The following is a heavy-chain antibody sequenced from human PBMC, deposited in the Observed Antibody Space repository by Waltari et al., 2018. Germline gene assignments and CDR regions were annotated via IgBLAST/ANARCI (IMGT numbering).Heavy chain of an antibody. Sequence: EVQLVQSGAEVKKPGATVKISCKASGYTFTDYYLHWVQQAPGKGLEWMGRVDPEDGETIYAEKVQGRGTITADTSTDTAYMELSSLGSEDTAVYYCATGVMVVVPAATNWFDPWGQGTLVTVSS. D-gene: IGHD2-2*01. J-gene: IGHJ5*02. CDR1: GYTFTDYY. CDR3: ATGVMVVVPAATNWFDP. V-gene: IGHV1-69-2*01. CDR2: VDPEDGET.